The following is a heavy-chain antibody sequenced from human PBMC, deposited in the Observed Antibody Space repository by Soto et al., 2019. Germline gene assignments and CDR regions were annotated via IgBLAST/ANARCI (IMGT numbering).Heavy chain of an antibody. CDR3: ARRGGRGSWYGRSDYYYGMDV. Sequence: PGESLKISCKGSGYSFTSYWISWVRQMPGKGLEWMGRIDPSDSYTNYSPSFQGHVTISADKSISTAYLQWSSLKASDTAMYYCARRGGRGSWYGRSDYYYGMDVWGQGTTVTVSS. J-gene: IGHJ6*02. V-gene: IGHV5-10-1*01. D-gene: IGHD6-13*01. CDR2: IDPSDSYT. CDR1: GYSFTSYW.